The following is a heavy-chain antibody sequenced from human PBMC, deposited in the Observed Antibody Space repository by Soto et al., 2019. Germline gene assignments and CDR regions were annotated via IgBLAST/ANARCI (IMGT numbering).Heavy chain of an antibody. CDR1: GFTFTGYY. V-gene: IGHV1-2*04. D-gene: IGHD6-19*01. CDR3: GRDNTGSGWYSDY. CDR2: INPISGGT. Sequence: ASVKVSCKASGFTFTGYYIHWVRQAPGQGLEWMGWINPISGGTNYAQKFQGWVTMTRDTSISTAYMELSRLKSDDTAVYYCGRDNTGSGWYSDYWGQRTLVPVSP. J-gene: IGHJ4*02.